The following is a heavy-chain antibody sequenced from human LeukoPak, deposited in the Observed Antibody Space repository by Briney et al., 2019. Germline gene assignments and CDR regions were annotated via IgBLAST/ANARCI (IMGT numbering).Heavy chain of an antibody. CDR1: GGTFSSYA. Sequence: GASVKVSCKASGGTFSSYAISWVRQAPGQGLEWMGGIIPIFGTANYAQKFQGRVTITTDESTSTAYMELSSLRSEDTAVYYCASDSGSQWTESIFDYWGQGTLVTVSS. D-gene: IGHD1-26*01. CDR2: IIPIFGTA. J-gene: IGHJ4*02. CDR3: ASDSGSQWTESIFDY. V-gene: IGHV1-69*05.